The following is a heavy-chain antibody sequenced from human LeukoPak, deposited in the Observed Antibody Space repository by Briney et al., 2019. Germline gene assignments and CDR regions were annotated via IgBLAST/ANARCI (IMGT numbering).Heavy chain of an antibody. CDR3: ARGEGVAARQSWFDP. J-gene: IGHJ5*02. CDR1: GYTFISYG. V-gene: IGHV1-18*01. CDR2: ISPYNGNT. Sequence: ASVKVSCKASGYTFISYGINWVRQAPGQGLEWMGWISPYNGNTNYAQKFQGRVTMTTHTSTSTAYMKLRSLKSDDTAVYYCARGEGVAARQSWFDPWGQGTLVTVSS. D-gene: IGHD6-6*01.